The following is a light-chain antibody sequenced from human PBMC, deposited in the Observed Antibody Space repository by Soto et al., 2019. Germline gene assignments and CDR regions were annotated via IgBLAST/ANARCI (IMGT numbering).Light chain of an antibody. CDR1: QSVLHSSNNEHF. J-gene: IGKJ1*01. CDR3: QQYYSSWT. V-gene: IGKV4-1*01. CDR2: WAS. Sequence: DVILTQSPDSLAVSLGERATINCKSSQSVLHSSNNEHFLTWYQQKPGQPPKLLIYWASTRQSGVPDRFSGSGSGTDFPLTISSLQAEDVAVYYCQQYYSSWTFGQGTKVEIK.